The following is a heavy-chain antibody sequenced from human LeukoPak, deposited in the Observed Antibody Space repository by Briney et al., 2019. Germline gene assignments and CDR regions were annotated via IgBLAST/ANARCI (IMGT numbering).Heavy chain of an antibody. CDR2: ISGSGGST. J-gene: IGHJ4*02. Sequence: PGGSLRLSCAASGFTFSSYAMSWVRQAPGKGLEWVSAISGSGGSTYYADSVKGRFTISRDNAKNSLYLQMNSLRDEDTAVYYCVREYCSSTSCYPDYWGQGTLVTVSS. CDR3: VREYCSSTSCYPDY. D-gene: IGHD2-2*01. V-gene: IGHV3-23*01. CDR1: GFTFSSYA.